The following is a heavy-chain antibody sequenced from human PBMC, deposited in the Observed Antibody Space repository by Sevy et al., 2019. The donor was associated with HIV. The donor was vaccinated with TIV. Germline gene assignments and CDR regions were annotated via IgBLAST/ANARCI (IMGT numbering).Heavy chain of an antibody. CDR3: ARVESCGGDCYYSDY. D-gene: IGHD2-21*02. CDR1: GYTFTSYY. J-gene: IGHJ4*02. CDR2: INPSGGGT. V-gene: IGHV1-46*01. Sequence: ASVKVSCKASGYTFTSYYIHWVRQAPGQGLECMGIINPSGGGTNYAQKFQGRVTFTRDTSTSTVYMELSSLRAEDTAVYHCARVESCGGDCYYSDYWGQGTQVTVSS.